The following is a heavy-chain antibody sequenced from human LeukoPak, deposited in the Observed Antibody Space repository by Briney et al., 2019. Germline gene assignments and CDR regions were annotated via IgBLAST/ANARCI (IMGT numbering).Heavy chain of an antibody. V-gene: IGHV1-69*06. CDR1: GGTFSSYA. Sequence: SVKVSCKASGGTFSSYAISWVRQAPGQGLEWMGGIIPMFGTANYAQKFQGRVTITADKSTSTAYMELSSLRSEDTAVYYCARARNYDFWSGYYYYYYMDVWGKGTTVTVSS. CDR2: IIPMFGTA. CDR3: ARARNYDFWSGYYYYYYMDV. J-gene: IGHJ6*03. D-gene: IGHD3-3*01.